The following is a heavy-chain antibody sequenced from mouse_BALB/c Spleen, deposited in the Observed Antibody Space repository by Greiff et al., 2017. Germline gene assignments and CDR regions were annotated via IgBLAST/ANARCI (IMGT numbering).Heavy chain of an antibody. CDR2: INPGSGGT. CDR1: GYAFTNYL. J-gene: IGHJ4*01. CDR3: ARGGGNYVKDY. Sequence: QVQLKESGAELVRPGTSVKVSCKASGYAFTNYLIEWVKQRPGQGLEWIGVINPGSGGTNYNEKFKGKATLTADKSSSTAYMQLSSLTSDDSAVYFCARGGGNYVKDYWGQGTSVTVSS. D-gene: IGHD2-1*01. V-gene: IGHV1-54*01.